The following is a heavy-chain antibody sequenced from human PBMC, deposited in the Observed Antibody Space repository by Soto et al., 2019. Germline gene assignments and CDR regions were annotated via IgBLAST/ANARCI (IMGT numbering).Heavy chain of an antibody. CDR1: GFTFSSYA. CDR3: ARGEVGATIYYYYGMDV. J-gene: IGHJ6*02. Sequence: AGGSLRLSCAASGFTFSSYAMHWVRQAPGKGLEWVAVISYDGSNKYYADSVKGRFTISRDNSKNTLYLQMNSLRAEDTAVYYCARGEVGATIYYYYGMDVWGQGTTVTVSS. D-gene: IGHD1-26*01. V-gene: IGHV3-30-3*01. CDR2: ISYDGSNK.